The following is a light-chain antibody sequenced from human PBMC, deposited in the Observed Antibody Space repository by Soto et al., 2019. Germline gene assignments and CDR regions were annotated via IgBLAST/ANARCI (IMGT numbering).Light chain of an antibody. CDR2: WAS. V-gene: IGKV4-1*01. J-gene: IGKJ2*01. CDR3: QQYFSIPMFT. Sequence: DFVLTQSPDSLDVSLGETATISCKTSRSALFSASNKNYIAWYQRRPGQPLKLLFYWASTRVSGVSDRFSGSGSGTDFTLTISSLQPEDAAVYYCQQYFSIPMFTFAQGTKLQI. CDR1: RSALFSASNKNY.